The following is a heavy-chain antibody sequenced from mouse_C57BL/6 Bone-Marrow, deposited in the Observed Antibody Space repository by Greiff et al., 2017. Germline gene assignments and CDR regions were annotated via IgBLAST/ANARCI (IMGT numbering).Heavy chain of an antibody. CDR1: GYAFTNYL. V-gene: IGHV1-54*01. CDR2: INPGSGGT. CDR3: ARHEGGSSPYYFDY. Sequence: QVQLKESGAELVRPGTSVKVSCKASGYAFTNYLIEWVKQRPGQGLEWIGVINPGSGGTNYNEKFKGKATLTADKSYSAAYMQLSSLTSEDSAVYFCARHEGGSSPYYFDYWGQGTTLTVSS. J-gene: IGHJ2*01. D-gene: IGHD1-1*01.